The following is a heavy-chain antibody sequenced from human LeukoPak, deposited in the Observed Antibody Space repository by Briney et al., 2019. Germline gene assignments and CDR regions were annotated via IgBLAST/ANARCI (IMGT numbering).Heavy chain of an antibody. D-gene: IGHD2-2*01. J-gene: IGHJ5*02. Sequence: PGGSLRLSCAASGFTFSDYFMSWVRQAPGKGLEWVSYISSGGTTIYYADSVKGRFIISRDNAKNSLYLQMNSLRAEDTAVYYCARDGVARRYCSSTSCYRGPWFDPWGQGTLVTVSS. V-gene: IGHV3-11*04. CDR2: ISSGGTTI. CDR1: GFTFSDYF. CDR3: ARDGVARRYCSSTSCYRGPWFDP.